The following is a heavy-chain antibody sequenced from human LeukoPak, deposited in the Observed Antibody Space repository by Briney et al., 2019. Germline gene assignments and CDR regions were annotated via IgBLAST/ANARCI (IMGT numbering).Heavy chain of an antibody. CDR3: ARIKQPDYYYGMDV. D-gene: IGHD6-13*01. Sequence: GGSLRLSCATSGFTFSSYTMNWVRQAPGRGLEWVSYISSSSKTIYYADSVKGRFTISRDNSKNTLYLQMNSLRAEDTAVYYCARIKQPDYYYGMDVWGQGTTVTVSS. CDR1: GFTFSSYT. J-gene: IGHJ6*02. V-gene: IGHV3-48*01. CDR2: ISSSSKTI.